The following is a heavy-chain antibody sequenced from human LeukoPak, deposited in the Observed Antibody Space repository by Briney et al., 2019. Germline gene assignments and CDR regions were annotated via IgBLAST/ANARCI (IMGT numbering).Heavy chain of an antibody. CDR3: ARDSPYGTAGY. CDR1: GFXFSGYS. D-gene: IGHD2-8*02. Sequence: GGSLRLSCAASGFXFSGYSMNWVRQAPGKGLEWVSSISSSSSYTYYADSVKGRFTISRDSAKNSLYLQMNSLRAEDTAVYYCARDSPYGTAGYWGQGTLVTVSS. J-gene: IGHJ4*02. CDR2: ISSSSSYT. V-gene: IGHV3-21*01.